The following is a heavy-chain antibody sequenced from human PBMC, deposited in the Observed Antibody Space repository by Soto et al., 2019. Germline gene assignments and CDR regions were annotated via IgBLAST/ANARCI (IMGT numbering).Heavy chain of an antibody. Sequence: SAKISCKASGFTFTSSAVQWVRQARGQCLEWIGWIVVGSGDTNSAQKFQERVTITRDMSTSTAYIELSSLRSEDTAVYYCAAMFIGAGGTGYYYGMDVWGQGTTVTVSS. CDR2: IVVGSGDT. CDR3: AAMFIGAGGTGYYYGMDV. V-gene: IGHV1-58*01. CDR1: GFTFTSSA. J-gene: IGHJ6*02. D-gene: IGHD6-13*01.